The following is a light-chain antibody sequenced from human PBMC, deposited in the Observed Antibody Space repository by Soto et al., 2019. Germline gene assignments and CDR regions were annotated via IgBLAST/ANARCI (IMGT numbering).Light chain of an antibody. CDR1: SSNIGAGYD. J-gene: IGLJ3*02. CDR3: QSYESSLSGWV. V-gene: IGLV1-40*01. Sequence: QSVLTQPPSVSGAPGQRVTISCTGSSSNIGAGYDVHWYQQLPGTAPKLLIYGNSNRPSGVPDRFSGSKSGTSASLAITGLRAEDEAEYYCQSYESSLSGWVFGGGTKLTVL. CDR2: GNS.